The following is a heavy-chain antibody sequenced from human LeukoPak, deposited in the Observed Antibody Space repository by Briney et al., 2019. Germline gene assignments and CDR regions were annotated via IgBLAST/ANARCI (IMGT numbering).Heavy chain of an antibody. CDR3: AKVWADYDFWSAYYWYFDL. J-gene: IGHJ2*01. V-gene: IGHV3-23*01. Sequence: PGGSLRLSCAGSGFIFSNYVMNWVRQAPGKGLEWVSAISGSGGSTYYADSVKGRFTISRDNSKNTLYLQVNSLRAEDTAVYYCAKVWADYDFWSAYYWYFDLWGRGTLVTVSS. CDR1: GFIFSNYV. CDR2: ISGSGGST. D-gene: IGHD3-3*01.